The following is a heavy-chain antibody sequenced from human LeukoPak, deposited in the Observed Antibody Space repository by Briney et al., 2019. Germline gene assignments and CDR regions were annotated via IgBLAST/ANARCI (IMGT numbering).Heavy chain of an antibody. CDR2: IYYSGST. V-gene: IGHV4-30-4*08. CDR1: GGSISSGDCY. CDR3: AKVATFGVVEYYFDY. J-gene: IGHJ4*02. D-gene: IGHD3-3*01. Sequence: SQTLSLTCTVSGGSISSGDCYWSWIRQPPGKGLEWIGYIYYSGSTYYNPSLKSRVTISVDTSKKQFSLKLSSVTAADTAVYYCAKVATFGVVEYYFDYWGQGTLVTVSS.